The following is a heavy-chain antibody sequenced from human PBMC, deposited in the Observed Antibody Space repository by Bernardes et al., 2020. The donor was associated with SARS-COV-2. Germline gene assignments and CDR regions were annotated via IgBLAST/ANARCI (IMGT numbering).Heavy chain of an antibody. Sequence: SETLSLTCAVYSGSFRGYYWSWIRKTPGKGLEWIGEINDSGSTKYNPALKSRVTISVDPSKNQFSLKLNSVTAADTAVYYCARGSAAVVSHFMLLFANWYFDLWGRGTLVTVSS. CDR2: INDSGST. D-gene: IGHD2-15*01. CDR3: ARGSAAVVSHFMLLFANWYFDL. J-gene: IGHJ2*01. CDR1: SGSFRGYY. V-gene: IGHV4-34*01.